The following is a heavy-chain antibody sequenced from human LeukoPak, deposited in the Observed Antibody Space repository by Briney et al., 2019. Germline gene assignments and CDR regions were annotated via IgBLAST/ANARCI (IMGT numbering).Heavy chain of an antibody. Sequence: SETLSLTCAVYGGSFSGYYWSWIRQPPGKGLEWIGEINHSGSTNYNPSLKSRVTISVDTSKNQFSLKLSSVTAADTAVYYCARHVRGGSYFNYWGQGILVTVSS. D-gene: IGHD3-16*01. CDR2: INHSGST. V-gene: IGHV4-34*01. CDR3: ARHVRGGSYFNY. J-gene: IGHJ4*02. CDR1: GGSFSGYY.